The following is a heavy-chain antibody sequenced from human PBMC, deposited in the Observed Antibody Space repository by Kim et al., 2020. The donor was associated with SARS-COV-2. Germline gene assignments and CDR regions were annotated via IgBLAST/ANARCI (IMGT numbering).Heavy chain of an antibody. Sequence: GGSLRLSCVASGFTFSSYVMHWVRQAPGKGLEWVAVISYDGSNKYYADSVKGRFTISRDNSKNTLYLQMNSLRAEDTAVYYCARARVVVTATDYWGQGTL. D-gene: IGHD2-21*02. CDR3: ARARVVVTATDY. CDR1: GFTFSSYV. J-gene: IGHJ4*02. CDR2: ISYDGSNK. V-gene: IGHV3-30*04.